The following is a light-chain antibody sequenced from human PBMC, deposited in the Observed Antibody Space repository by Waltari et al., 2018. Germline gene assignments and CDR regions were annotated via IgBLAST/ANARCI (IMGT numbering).Light chain of an antibody. CDR2: EIS. Sequence: QSALTQPSSVSGSPGQSITISCTAVNSNVDILHIVSRYQHHPARNPRLLIYEISQPPSRISNRSAGSKSGNTASLTISGLHTEAEADYFCCSFAGYGIYVFGSGTQVSV. CDR1: NSNVDILHI. J-gene: IGLJ1*01. V-gene: IGLV2-23*02. CDR3: CSFAGYGIYV.